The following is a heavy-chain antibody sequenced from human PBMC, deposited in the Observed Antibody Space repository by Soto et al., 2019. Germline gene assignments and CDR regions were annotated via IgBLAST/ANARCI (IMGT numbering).Heavy chain of an antibody. CDR1: GFTFSNYN. CDR2: ISGSSIYI. CDR3: AREGALKPFSS. Sequence: EVQLVESGGGLVKPGGSLRLSCVASGFTFSNYNMNWVRQAPGKGLEWVSHISGSSIYIHYADSVRGRFTISRDNAKNPVYLQIDSLRVEDTAVYYCAREGALKPFSSWGQGALVTVSS. J-gene: IGHJ5*02. V-gene: IGHV3-21*01.